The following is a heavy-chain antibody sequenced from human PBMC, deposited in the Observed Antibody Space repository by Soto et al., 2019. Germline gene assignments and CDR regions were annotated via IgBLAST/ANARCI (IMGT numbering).Heavy chain of an antibody. V-gene: IGHV4-59*01. CDR2: IYYSGST. Sequence: PSETLSLTCTVSGGSISSYYWSWIRQPPGKGLEWIGYIYYSGSTNYNPSLKSRVTISVDTSKNQFSLKLGSVTAADTAMYYCARQHYDFWSGYYNDPRTDYGMDVWGQGTTVTVSS. J-gene: IGHJ6*02. CDR3: ARQHYDFWSGYYNDPRTDYGMDV. D-gene: IGHD3-3*01. CDR1: GGSISSYY.